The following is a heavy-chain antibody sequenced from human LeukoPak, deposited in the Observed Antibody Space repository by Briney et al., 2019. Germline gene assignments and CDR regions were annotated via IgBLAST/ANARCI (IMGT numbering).Heavy chain of an antibody. J-gene: IGHJ4*02. V-gene: IGHV1-3*01. Sequence: ASVKVSCKASGYTFTSYAMHWVRQAPGQRLEWMGWINAGNGNTKYSQKFQGRVTITRDTSASTAYMELSSLRSEDTAVYYCARVMNYDILTGYPDYWGQGTLVTVSS. D-gene: IGHD3-9*01. CDR3: ARVMNYDILTGYPDY. CDR1: GYTFTSYA. CDR2: INAGNGNT.